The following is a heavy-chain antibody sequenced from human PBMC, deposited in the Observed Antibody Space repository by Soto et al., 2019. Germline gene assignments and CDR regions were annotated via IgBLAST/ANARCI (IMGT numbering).Heavy chain of an antibody. Sequence: ASVKVSCKASGYNFVKYGITWVRQAPGQGLEWLGWISPYNGNTKYAQKLQGRVTMTTDTSTSTAYMELRSLRSDDTAVYYCARRGTTVVTRDGFDIWGQGTMVTVSS. CDR3: ARRGTTVVTRDGFDI. V-gene: IGHV1-18*01. D-gene: IGHD4-17*01. CDR1: GYNFVKYG. J-gene: IGHJ3*02. CDR2: ISPYNGNT.